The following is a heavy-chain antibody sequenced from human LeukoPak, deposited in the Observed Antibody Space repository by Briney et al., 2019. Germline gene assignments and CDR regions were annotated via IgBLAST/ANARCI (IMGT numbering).Heavy chain of an antibody. CDR1: GFTFSTYA. J-gene: IGHJ4*02. CDR3: VRGRRSYGFDH. D-gene: IGHD3-16*01. Sequence: GRSLRLSCAASGFTFSTYATHWVRQAPGKGLEWVAVISYDGSNKYYADSVKGRFTISKETAKNSLYLQMTSLRDEDTAVYYCVRGRRSYGFDHWGQGTLVTVSS. CDR2: ISYDGSNK. V-gene: IGHV3-30*14.